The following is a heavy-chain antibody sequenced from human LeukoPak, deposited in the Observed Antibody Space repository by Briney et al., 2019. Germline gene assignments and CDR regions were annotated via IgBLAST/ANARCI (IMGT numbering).Heavy chain of an antibody. D-gene: IGHD3-10*01. CDR1: GFTFSSYE. J-gene: IGHJ5*02. CDR2: ISSSGSTI. V-gene: IGHV3-48*03. Sequence: PGGSLRLSCAASGFTFSSYEMSWVRQAPGKGLEWVSYISSSGSTIYYADSVKGRFTISRDNAKNSLYLQMNSLRAEDTAVYYCARGAYGSGSYGDNWFDPWGQGTLVTVSS. CDR3: ARGAYGSGSYGDNWFDP.